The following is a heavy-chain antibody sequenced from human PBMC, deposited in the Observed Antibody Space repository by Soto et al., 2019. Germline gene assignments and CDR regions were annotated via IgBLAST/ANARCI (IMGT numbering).Heavy chain of an antibody. Sequence: PGGSLRLSCAASGFTFSSYAMHWVRQAPGKGLEWVAVISYDGSNKYYADSVKGRFTISRDNSKNTLYLQMNSLRAEDTAVYYCAGNRYSPFDYWGQGTLVTVSS. CDR2: ISYDGSNK. CDR3: AGNRYSPFDY. J-gene: IGHJ4*02. D-gene: IGHD2-15*01. V-gene: IGHV3-30-3*01. CDR1: GFTFSSYA.